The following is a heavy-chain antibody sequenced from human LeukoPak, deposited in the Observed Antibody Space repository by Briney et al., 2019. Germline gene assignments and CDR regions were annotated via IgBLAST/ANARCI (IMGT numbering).Heavy chain of an antibody. CDR1: GYSISSGYY. CDR3: ARHGSVNWFDP. V-gene: IGHV4-38-2*02. CDR2: IYHSGST. Sequence: PSETLSLTCTVSGYSISSGYYWGWIRQPPGKGLEWIGSIYHSGSTYYNPSLKSRVTISVDTSKNQFSLKLSSVTAADTAVYYCARHGSVNWFDPWGQGTLVTASS. J-gene: IGHJ5*02. D-gene: IGHD3-10*01.